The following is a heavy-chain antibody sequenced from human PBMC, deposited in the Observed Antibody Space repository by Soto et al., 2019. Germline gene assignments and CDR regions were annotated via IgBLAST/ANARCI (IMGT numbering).Heavy chain of an antibody. CDR3: AKDSGYSGYDHTRWFDP. J-gene: IGHJ5*02. CDR1: GFTFSSYA. D-gene: IGHD5-12*01. V-gene: IGHV3-23*01. Sequence: PGGSLRLSCAPSGFTFSSYAISWVRQAPGKGLEWVSAISGSGGSTYYADSVKGRFTISRDNSKNTLYLQMNSLRAEDTAVYYCAKDSGYSGYDHTRWFDPWGQGTLVTVSS. CDR2: ISGSGGST.